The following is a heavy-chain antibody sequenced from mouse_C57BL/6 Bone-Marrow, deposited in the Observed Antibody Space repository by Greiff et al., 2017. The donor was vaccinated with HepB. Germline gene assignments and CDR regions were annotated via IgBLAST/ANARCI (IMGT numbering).Heavy chain of an antibody. Sequence: EVKLMESGEGLVKPGGSLKLSCAASGFTFSSYAMSWVRQTPEKRLEWVAYISSGGDYIYYADTVKGRFTISRDNARNTLYLQMSSLKSEDTAMYYCTRDDLPWFAYWGQGTLVTVSA. J-gene: IGHJ3*01. CDR2: ISSGGDYI. D-gene: IGHD5-1*01. CDR1: GFTFSSYA. V-gene: IGHV5-9-1*02. CDR3: TRDDLPWFAY.